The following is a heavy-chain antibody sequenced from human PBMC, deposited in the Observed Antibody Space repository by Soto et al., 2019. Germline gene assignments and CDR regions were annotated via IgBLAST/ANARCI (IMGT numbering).Heavy chain of an antibody. V-gene: IGHV3-23*01. D-gene: IGHD1-26*01. CDR1: GFTFNNYA. CDR3: ARDQRGAFDY. Sequence: GGSLRLSCAASGFTFNNYAMSWVRQAPGKAPEWVAAVRGGGAGTYHADSVRGRFTSSRDNSKNILYLQMNSLRAEDTAMYYCARDQRGAFDYWGHGTLVTVSS. CDR2: VRGGGAGT. J-gene: IGHJ4*01.